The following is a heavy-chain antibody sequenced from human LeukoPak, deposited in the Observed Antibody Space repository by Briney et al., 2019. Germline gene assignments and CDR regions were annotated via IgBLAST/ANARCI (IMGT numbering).Heavy chain of an antibody. CDR3: AREPVKRGYTYGYFRDAFDI. D-gene: IGHD5-18*01. CDR2: ISYSGST. CDR1: GGSISSYY. J-gene: IGHJ3*02. Sequence: SETRSLTCTVSGGSISSYYWSWIRQPPGKGLEWIGYISYSGSTNYNPSLKSRVTISVDTSQKQFSLKLSFVTAADTAVYYCAREPVKRGYTYGYFRDAFDIWGQGTMVTVSS. V-gene: IGHV4-59*01.